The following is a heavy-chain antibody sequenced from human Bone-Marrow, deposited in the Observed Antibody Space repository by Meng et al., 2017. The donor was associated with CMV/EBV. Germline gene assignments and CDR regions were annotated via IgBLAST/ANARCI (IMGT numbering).Heavy chain of an antibody. CDR2: IRYDGSNK. Sequence: GESLKISCAASGFTFSSYGMHWVRQAPGKGLEWVAFIRYDGSNKYYADSVKGRFTISRDNSKNTLYLQMNSLRAEDTAVYYCASSGRGSSGYYYYYGMDVWGQGPTVTVSS. J-gene: IGHJ6*02. CDR3: ASSGRGSSGYYYYYGMDV. D-gene: IGHD3-22*01. CDR1: GFTFSSYG. V-gene: IGHV3-30*02.